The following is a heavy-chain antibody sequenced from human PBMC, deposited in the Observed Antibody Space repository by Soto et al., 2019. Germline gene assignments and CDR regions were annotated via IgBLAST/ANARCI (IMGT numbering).Heavy chain of an antibody. CDR3: LWRRPTPLNLDY. CDR1: GGTFSSYA. D-gene: IGHD1-1*01. J-gene: IGHJ4*02. Sequence: QVQLVQSGAEVKKPGSSVKVSCKASGGTFSSYAISWVRQAPGQGLEWMGGIIPIFGTANYAQKFQGRVTITADESTRTAYMELSSLRSEDTAVYYCLWRRPTPLNLDYWGQGTLVTVSS. CDR2: IIPIFGTA. V-gene: IGHV1-69*01.